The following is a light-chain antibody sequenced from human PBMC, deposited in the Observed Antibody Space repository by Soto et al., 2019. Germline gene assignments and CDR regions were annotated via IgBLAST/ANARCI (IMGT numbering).Light chain of an antibody. Sequence: QAVLTQPRSVSGSPGQSVIISCTGTSSDVGNYNYVSWYQQHPGKAPKLMIYDVSKRPSGVPDRFSGSKSGNTASLTISGLQAEDEADYSCCSYAGRYALWVFGGGTKLTVL. CDR2: DVS. J-gene: IGLJ3*02. V-gene: IGLV2-11*01. CDR1: SSDVGNYNY. CDR3: CSYAGRYALWV.